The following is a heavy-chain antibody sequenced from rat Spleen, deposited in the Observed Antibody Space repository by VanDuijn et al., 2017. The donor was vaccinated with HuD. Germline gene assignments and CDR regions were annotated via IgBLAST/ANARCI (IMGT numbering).Heavy chain of an antibody. Sequence: EVQLVESDGGLVQPGRSLKLSCAASGFTFSAYYMAWVRQAPTKGLEWVATISYDGRRIYYRDSVKGRFTISRDNAKSTLYLQMDSLRSEDTATYYCAKEGDGGYSSYPNWFAYWGQGTLVTVSS. CDR1: GFTFSAYY. V-gene: IGHV5-29*01. J-gene: IGHJ3*01. D-gene: IGHD1-8*01. CDR3: AKEGDGGYSSYPNWFAY. CDR2: ISYDGRRI.